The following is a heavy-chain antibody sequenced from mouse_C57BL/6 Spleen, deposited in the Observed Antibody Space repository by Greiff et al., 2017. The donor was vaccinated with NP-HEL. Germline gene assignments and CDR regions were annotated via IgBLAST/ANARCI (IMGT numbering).Heavy chain of an antibody. V-gene: IGHV5-4*03. J-gene: IGHJ3*01. D-gene: IGHD1-1*01. CDR3: ARVFYYYGGSQAWFAY. CDR1: GFTFSSYA. CDR2: ISDGGSYT. Sequence: DVMLVESGGGLVKPGGSLKLSCAASGFTFSSYAMSWVRQTPEKRLEWVATISDGGSYTYYPDNVKGRFTISRDNAKNNLYLQMSHLKSEDTAMYYCARVFYYYGGSQAWFAYWGQGTLVTVSA.